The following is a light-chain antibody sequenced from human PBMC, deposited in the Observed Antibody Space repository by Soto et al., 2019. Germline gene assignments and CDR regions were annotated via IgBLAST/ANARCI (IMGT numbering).Light chain of an antibody. V-gene: IGKV3-20*01. CDR2: DAS. Sequence: EIVLTQSPGTLSLSPGERATLSCRASETFSSTYLAWYQQKPGQAPSLLIYDASIRATGIPDRFSGSGSGTDFTLTISRLEPEDFAVYYCQQYVSSPLTFSQGTKVDIK. J-gene: IGKJ1*01. CDR3: QQYVSSPLT. CDR1: ETFSSTY.